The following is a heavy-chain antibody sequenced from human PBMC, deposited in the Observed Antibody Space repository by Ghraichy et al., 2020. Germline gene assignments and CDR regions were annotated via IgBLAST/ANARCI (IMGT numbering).Heavy chain of an antibody. CDR2: INHSGST. CDR1: GGSFSGYY. CDR3: ASSRSRSVDY. Sequence: SQTLSLTCAVYGGSFSGYYWSWIRQPPGKGLEWIGEINHSGSTNYNPSLKSRVTISVDTSKNQFSLKLSSVTAADTAVYYCASSRSRSVDYWGQGTLVTVSS. J-gene: IGHJ4*02. V-gene: IGHV4-34*01.